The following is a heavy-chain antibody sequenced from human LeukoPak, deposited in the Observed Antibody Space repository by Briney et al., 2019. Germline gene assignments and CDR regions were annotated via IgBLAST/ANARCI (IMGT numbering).Heavy chain of an antibody. J-gene: IGHJ6*04. V-gene: IGHV3-30*18. CDR2: ISYDGSNK. CDR3: AKPVGYCSGGSCYYYYGMDV. Sequence: GRSLRLSCAASGFTFSSYGMHWVRQAPGKGLEWVAVISYDGSNKYYADSVKGRFTISRDNSKNTLYLQMNSLRAEDTAVYYCAKPVGYCSGGSCYYYYGMDVWGKGTTVTVSS. CDR1: GFTFSSYG. D-gene: IGHD2-15*01.